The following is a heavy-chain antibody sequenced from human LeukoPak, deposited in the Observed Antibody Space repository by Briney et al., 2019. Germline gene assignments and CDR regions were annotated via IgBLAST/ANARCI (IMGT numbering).Heavy chain of an antibody. CDR1: GFTFSSYA. CDR3: AGGYDILTGYLVRAYYYYGMDV. Sequence: GGSLRLSCAASGFTFSSYAMSWVRQAPGKGLEWVSAINGSGGSTYYADYVKGRFTISRDNSKNTLYLQMNSLRAEDTAVYYCAGGYDILTGYLVRAYYYYGMDVWGQGTTVTVSS. CDR2: INGSGGST. V-gene: IGHV3-23*01. D-gene: IGHD3-9*01. J-gene: IGHJ6*02.